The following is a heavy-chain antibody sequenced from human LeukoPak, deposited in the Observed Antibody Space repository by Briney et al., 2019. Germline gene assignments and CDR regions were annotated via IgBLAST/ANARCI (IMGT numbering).Heavy chain of an antibody. CDR2: INPTSGGT. CDR1: GYTFTVYY. CDR3: AWASASGAFYI. Sequence: ASVKVSCKASGYTFTVYYRHCGRQAPGQGLEWLGWINPTSGGTNYSQKSHGRVTMTRDTSISTAYIELSRLLSDDPTVNYCAWASASGAFYICGQRAIGTVSS. J-gene: IGHJ3*02. V-gene: IGHV1-2*02. D-gene: IGHD3-10*01.